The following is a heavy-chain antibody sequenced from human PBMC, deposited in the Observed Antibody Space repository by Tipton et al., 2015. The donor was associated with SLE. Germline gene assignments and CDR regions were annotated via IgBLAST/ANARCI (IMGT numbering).Heavy chain of an antibody. CDR3: ARRVTYCSGATCYPDAFDS. V-gene: IGHV4-59*02. Sequence: TLSLTCSVSGAPVGRYYWNWIRQPPGKRLEWIGYISNSGSTTYNPSLRSRVTILVDLSKNQLSLKLSSVTAADTAVYFCARRVTYCSGATCYPDAFDSWGQGTMVTVSS. CDR1: GAPVGRYY. J-gene: IGHJ3*01. D-gene: IGHD2-15*01. CDR2: ISNSGST.